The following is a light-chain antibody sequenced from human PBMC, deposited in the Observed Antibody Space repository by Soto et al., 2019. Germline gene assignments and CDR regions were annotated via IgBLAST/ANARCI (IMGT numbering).Light chain of an antibody. CDR2: DAS. J-gene: IGKJ5*01. Sequence: EVVLTQSPAALSLSPGERATLSCRASQSLTSYLAWYQQKPGQAPRLLIYDASYRATDIPPRFSGSGSGTDFTLTISSLEPEDFAVYYCQQRRSWPPTITFGQGTRLEIK. CDR3: QQRRSWPPTIT. CDR1: QSLTSY. V-gene: IGKV3-11*01.